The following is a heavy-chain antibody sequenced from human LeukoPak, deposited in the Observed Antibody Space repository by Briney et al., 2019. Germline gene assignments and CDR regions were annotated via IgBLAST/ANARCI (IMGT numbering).Heavy chain of an antibody. CDR2: INHSGST. V-gene: IGHV4-34*01. J-gene: IGHJ6*03. CDR1: GGSFSGYY. CDR3: ARGRISLGVYYYYMDV. Sequence: SETLSLTCAVYGGSFSGYYWSWIRQPPGKGLEWIGEINHSGSTNYNPSLKSRVTISVDTSKNQFSLKLSSVTAADTAVYYCARGRISLGVYYYYMDVWGQGTLVTVSS.